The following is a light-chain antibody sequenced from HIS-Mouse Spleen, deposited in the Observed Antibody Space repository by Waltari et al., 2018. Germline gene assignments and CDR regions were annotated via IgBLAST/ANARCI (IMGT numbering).Light chain of an antibody. CDR1: KLGDKY. V-gene: IGLV3-1*01. Sequence: SYELTQPPSVSVSPGQTASITCSGDKLGDKYACWYQQKPGQSPVLVIYQDSKRPAGIPARFSSSNSGNTATLTISGTQAMDEADYYCQAWDSSYSVFGGGTKLTVL. CDR2: QDS. CDR3: QAWDSSYSV. J-gene: IGLJ2*01.